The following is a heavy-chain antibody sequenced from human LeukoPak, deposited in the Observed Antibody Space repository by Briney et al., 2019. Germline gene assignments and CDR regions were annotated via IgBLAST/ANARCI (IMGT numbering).Heavy chain of an antibody. CDR3: AKGGITIFGVVMKNNWFDP. J-gene: IGHJ5*02. V-gene: IGHV3-30*02. Sequence: PGGSLRLSCAASGFTFSSYGMHWVRQAPGKGLEWVAFIRDDGSNKYYADSVKGRFTISRDNSKNTLYLQMNSLRAEDTAVYYCAKGGITIFGVVMKNNWFDPWGQGTLVTVSS. D-gene: IGHD3-3*01. CDR2: IRDDGSNK. CDR1: GFTFSSYG.